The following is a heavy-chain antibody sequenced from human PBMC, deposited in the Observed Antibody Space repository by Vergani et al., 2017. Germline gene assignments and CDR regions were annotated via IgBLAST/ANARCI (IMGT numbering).Heavy chain of an antibody. J-gene: IGHJ6*02. CDR3: ARENQDYDFWSGYCGYYYYGMDV. CDR2: INHSGST. Sequence: QVQLQESGPGLVKPSQTLSLTCTVSGGSISSYYWSWIRQPPGKGLEWIGEINHSGSTNYNPSLKSRVTISVDTSKNQFSLKLSSVTAADTAVYYCARENQDYDFWSGYCGYYYYGMDVWGQGTTVTVSS. CDR1: GGSISSYY. D-gene: IGHD3-3*01. V-gene: IGHV4-34*09.